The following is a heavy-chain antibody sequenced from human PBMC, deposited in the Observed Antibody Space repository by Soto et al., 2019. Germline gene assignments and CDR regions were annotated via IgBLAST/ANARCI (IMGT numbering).Heavy chain of an antibody. CDR1: GYRFTSYG. D-gene: IGHD3-22*01. CDR3: ARGGYFDSSGSRNYYYYGMNV. J-gene: IGHJ6*04. Sequence: QAQLVQSGAEVKRPGASVKVSCRASGYRFTSYGINWVRQAPGQGLEWLGWISAYDGHTNYAQILQGRVSTTTDTSANTAYMELRSLRADDTAIYYCARGGYFDSSGSRNYYYYGMNVWGEGTTVTVSS. CDR2: ISAYDGHT. V-gene: IGHV1-18*01.